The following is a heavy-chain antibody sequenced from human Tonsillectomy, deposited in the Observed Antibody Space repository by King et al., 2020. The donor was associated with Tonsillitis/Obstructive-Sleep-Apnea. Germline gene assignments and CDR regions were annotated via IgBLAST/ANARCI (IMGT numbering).Heavy chain of an antibody. D-gene: IGHD2-2*01. CDR1: GGSVSSGSYY. Sequence: VQLQESGPGLVKPSETLFLTCTVSGGSVSSGSYYWSWIRQPPGKGLEWIGYISYNGRTNYNPSLKSRVSISLDTSTNQFSLKLSSVTAADTAVYYCSREPFTNYCSSINCQACWGQGTLVTVSS. J-gene: IGHJ4*02. CDR2: ISYNGRT. V-gene: IGHV4-61*01. CDR3: SREPFTNYCSSINCQAC.